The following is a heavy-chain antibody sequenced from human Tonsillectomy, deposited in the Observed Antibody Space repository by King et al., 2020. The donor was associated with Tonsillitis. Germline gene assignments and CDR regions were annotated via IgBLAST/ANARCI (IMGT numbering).Heavy chain of an antibody. CDR2: IYYSGST. CDR1: GGSISSSSYY. V-gene: IGHV4-39*07. D-gene: IGHD4-17*01. J-gene: IGHJ4*02. CDR3: AIQAIPPPDYAAGTNFDY. Sequence: QLQESGPGLVKPSETLSLTCTVSGGSISSSSYYWGWIRQPPGKGLEWIGSIYYSGSTYYNPSLKSRVTISVDTSKNQFSLKLSSVTAADTAVYYCAIQAIPPPDYAAGTNFDYWGQGTLVTVSS.